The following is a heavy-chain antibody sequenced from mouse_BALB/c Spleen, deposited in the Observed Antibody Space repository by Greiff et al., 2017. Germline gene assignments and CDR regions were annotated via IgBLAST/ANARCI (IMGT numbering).Heavy chain of an antibody. V-gene: IGHV5-12-2*01. Sequence: EVKLQESGGGLVQPGGSLKLSCAASGFTFSSYTMSWVRQTPEKRLEWVAYISNGGGSTYYPDTVKGRFTISRDNAKNTLYLQMSSLKSEDTAMYYCARRRLGGWFAYWGQGTLVTVSA. D-gene: IGHD4-1*01. J-gene: IGHJ3*01. CDR3: ARRRLGGWFAY. CDR2: ISNGGGST. CDR1: GFTFSSYT.